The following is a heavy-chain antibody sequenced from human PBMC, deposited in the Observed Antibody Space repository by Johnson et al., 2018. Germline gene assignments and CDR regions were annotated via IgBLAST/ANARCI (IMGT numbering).Heavy chain of an antibody. CDR2: ITGDGSIT. Sequence: VQLQESGGDLVQPGGSLRLSCPASGFPFSVYWMHWVRQVPGAGLMWVSHITGDGSITTYADSVKGRFTISRDNAKNILYLQMNSRKPEVTAVYYCTKDPLAHGSNFDSWGQGTLVTVSS. D-gene: IGHD3-3*02. J-gene: IGHJ4*02. CDR3: TKDPLAHGSNFDS. V-gene: IGHV3-74*01. CDR1: GFPFSVYW.